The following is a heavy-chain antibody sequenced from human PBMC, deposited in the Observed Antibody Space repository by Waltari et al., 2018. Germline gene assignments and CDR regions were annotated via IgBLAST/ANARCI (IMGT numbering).Heavy chain of an antibody. CDR2: ISGSGGST. CDR1: GFTFSSYA. CDR3: AKAGSGSYPFFDY. D-gene: IGHD1-26*01. V-gene: IGHV3-23*01. J-gene: IGHJ4*02. Sequence: EVQLLESGGGLVQPGGSLRLSCAASGFTFSSYAMRWARRAPGKGLEWVSAISGSGGSTYYADSVKGRFTISRDNSKNTLYLQMNSLRAEDTAVYYCAKAGSGSYPFFDYWGQGTLVTVSS.